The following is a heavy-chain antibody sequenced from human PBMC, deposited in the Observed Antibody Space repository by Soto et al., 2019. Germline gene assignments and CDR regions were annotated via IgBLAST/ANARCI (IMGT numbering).Heavy chain of an antibody. V-gene: IGHV1-18*01. CDR2: ISAYNGNT. Sequence: GASVKVSCKASGYTFTRYGISWVRQAPGQGLEWMGWISAYNGNTNYAQKLQGRVTMTTDTSTSTAYMELRSLRSDDTAVYYCARGFPAARFLEWLFDYYFDYWGQGTLVTVSS. CDR1: GYTFTRYG. D-gene: IGHD3-3*01. J-gene: IGHJ4*02. CDR3: ARGFPAARFLEWLFDYYFDY.